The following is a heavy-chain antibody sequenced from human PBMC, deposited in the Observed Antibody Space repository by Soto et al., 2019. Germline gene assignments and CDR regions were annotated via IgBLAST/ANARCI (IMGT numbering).Heavy chain of an antibody. CDR3: ARKPKRALVDWYFDL. CDR2: SNHTGST. V-gene: IGHV4-34*01. CDR1: VGAFSGYY. Sequence: QVQLQQWGAGLLKPSETLSLTCAVYVGAFSGYYWSWIRHPPGKGLEWIGESNHTGSTNYNPSLKSRVTLSVDTSKNQCYLKVNSVTAADTAVYYCARKPKRALVDWYFDLWGRGTLVTVSS. J-gene: IGHJ2*01. D-gene: IGHD2-8*02.